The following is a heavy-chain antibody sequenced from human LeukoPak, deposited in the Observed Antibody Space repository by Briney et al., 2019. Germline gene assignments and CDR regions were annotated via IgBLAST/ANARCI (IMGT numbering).Heavy chain of an antibody. V-gene: IGHV1-18*01. Sequence: GCSVQVSCKASGYTFTSYGINWLRQAPGQGLEWMGWISDYNGNTKYALKFQGRVTMTTDTTTSTANMWLRSLRADETAVYICTRDLPYSSSLESLKYWGQGTLGTVSS. CDR3: TRDLPYSSSLESLKY. D-gene: IGHD6-13*01. CDR1: GYTFTSYG. CDR2: ISDYNGNT. J-gene: IGHJ4*02.